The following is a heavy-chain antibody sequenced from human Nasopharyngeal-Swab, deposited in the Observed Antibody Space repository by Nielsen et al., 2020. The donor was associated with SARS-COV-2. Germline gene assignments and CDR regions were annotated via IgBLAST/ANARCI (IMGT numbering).Heavy chain of an antibody. CDR2: ISSSSSYI. CDR3: ARDPIEYSSSSWWFDP. Sequence: GEALKISCAASGFTFSSYAMNWVRQAPGKGLEWVSSISSSSSYIYYADSVKGRFTISRDNAKNSLYLQMNSLRAEDTAVYYCARDPIEYSSSSWWFDPWGQGTLVTVSS. D-gene: IGHD6-13*01. J-gene: IGHJ5*02. CDR1: GFTFSSYA. V-gene: IGHV3-21*01.